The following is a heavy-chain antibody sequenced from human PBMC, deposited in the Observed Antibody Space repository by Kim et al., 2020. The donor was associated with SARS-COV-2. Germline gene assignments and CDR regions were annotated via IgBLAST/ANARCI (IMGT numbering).Heavy chain of an antibody. J-gene: IGHJ4*02. CDR2: GGST. V-gene: IGHV3-23*01. D-gene: IGHD4-17*01. CDR3: AKYGGTPH. Sequence: GGSTYYADSLKVRFTISRDNSKNTLYLQMNSRRAEDTAVYYCAKYGGTPHWGQGTLVTVSS.